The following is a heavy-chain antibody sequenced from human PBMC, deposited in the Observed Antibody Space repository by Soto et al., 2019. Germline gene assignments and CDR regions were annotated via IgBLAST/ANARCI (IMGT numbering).Heavy chain of an antibody. CDR1: GFTFSDYY. J-gene: IGHJ4*02. Sequence: EVQLVESGGGLVQPGGSLRLSCAGSGFTFSDYYIDWVRQAPGKGLEWVCRSRDKGNSYSTDYAASVKGRFTVSRDASQNALYLQMHRLKTEDTALYYCTRSIPGTTSSDYWGQGTLGTVSS. V-gene: IGHV3-72*01. CDR2: SRDKGNSYST. D-gene: IGHD1-7*01. CDR3: TRSIPGTTSSDY.